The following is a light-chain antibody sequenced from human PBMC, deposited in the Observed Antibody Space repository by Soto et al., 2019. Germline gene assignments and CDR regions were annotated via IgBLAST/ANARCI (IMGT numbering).Light chain of an antibody. CDR1: QSVSIY. CDR3: QHRSNWPPWT. J-gene: IGKJ1*01. Sequence: EIVLTQSPATLSLSPGERATLSCRASQSVSIYLAWYQQKPGQAPRLLIYDASNRATGIPVRFSGSGSETDFTLTISSLEPEDFAVYYCQHRSNWPPWTFGQGTRVEIK. CDR2: DAS. V-gene: IGKV3-11*01.